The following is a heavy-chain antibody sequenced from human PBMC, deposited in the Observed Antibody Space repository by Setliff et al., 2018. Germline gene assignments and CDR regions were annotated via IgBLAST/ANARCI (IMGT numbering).Heavy chain of an antibody. J-gene: IGHJ5*02. CDR3: ARRSGWPNWFDP. CDR2: IYYRGST. Sequence: SETLSLTCAVSGYSISSGYNWGWIRQPPGKGLEWIASIYYRGSTSYNSSLKSRVSISVDTSKNQFSLKLSSVTAADTAVYYCARRSGWPNWFDPWGQGTLVTVSS. D-gene: IGHD6-19*01. V-gene: IGHV4-38-2*01. CDR1: GYSISSGYN.